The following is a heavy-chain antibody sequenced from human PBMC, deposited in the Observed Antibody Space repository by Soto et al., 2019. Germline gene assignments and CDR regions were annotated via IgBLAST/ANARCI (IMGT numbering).Heavy chain of an antibody. J-gene: IGHJ6*03. CDR3: ARCLVVVPAARGYGFWSGYQKYYYYYMDV. CDR1: GGSFSGYY. CDR2: INHSGST. Sequence: ASETLSLTCAVYGGSFSGYYWSWIRQPPGKGLEWIGEINHSGSTNYNPSLKSRVTISVDTSKNQFSLKLSSVTAADTAVYYCARCLVVVPAARGYGFWSGYQKYYYYYMDVWGKGTTVTVSS. V-gene: IGHV4-34*01. D-gene: IGHD2-2*01.